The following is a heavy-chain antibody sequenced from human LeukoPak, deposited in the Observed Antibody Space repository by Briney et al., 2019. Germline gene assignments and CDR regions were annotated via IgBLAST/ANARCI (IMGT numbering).Heavy chain of an antibody. CDR1: GYTFTSYY. V-gene: IGHV1-46*01. CDR3: ARVVKRFLEWLFPDY. CDR2: INPSGGST. D-gene: IGHD3-3*01. J-gene: IGHJ4*02. Sequence: ASVKVSCKASGYTFTSYYMHWVRQAPGQGLEWMGIINPSGGSTSYAQKFQGRVTMARDTSISTAYMELSRLRSDDTAVYYCARVVKRFLEWLFPDYWGQGTLVTVSS.